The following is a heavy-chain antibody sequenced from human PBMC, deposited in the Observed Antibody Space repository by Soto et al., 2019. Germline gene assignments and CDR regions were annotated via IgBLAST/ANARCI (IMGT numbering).Heavy chain of an antibody. CDR3: AKDEGVGGTLGLFDY. Sequence: ESGGGAVQPGESLRLSCVASGFDFTYYAMHWVRQAPGKGLESVAVMSSDGSKIHHTDSVKGRFTISRDNSKNTLYLQMNSLSKEDTAVYFCAKDEGVGGTLGLFDYWGQGTLVSVSS. CDR2: MSSDGSKI. J-gene: IGHJ4*02. V-gene: IGHV3-30*18. CDR1: GFDFTYYA. D-gene: IGHD1-26*01.